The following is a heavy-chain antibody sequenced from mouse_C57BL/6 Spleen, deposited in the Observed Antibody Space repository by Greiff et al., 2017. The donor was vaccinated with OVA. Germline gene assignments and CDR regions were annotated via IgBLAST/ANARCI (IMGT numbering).Heavy chain of an antibody. Sequence: QVQLKESGAELVRPGASVTLSCKASGYTFTDYEMHWVKQTPVHGLEWIGAIDPETGGTAYNQKFKGKAILTADKSSSTAYMELRSLTSEDSAVYYCTRGGYYGSTGAMDYWGQGTSVTVSS. CDR3: TRGGYYGSTGAMDY. D-gene: IGHD1-1*01. V-gene: IGHV1-15*01. J-gene: IGHJ4*01. CDR1: GYTFTDYE. CDR2: IDPETGGT.